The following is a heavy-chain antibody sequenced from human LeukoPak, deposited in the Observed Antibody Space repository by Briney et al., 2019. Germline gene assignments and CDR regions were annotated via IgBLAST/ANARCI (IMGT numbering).Heavy chain of an antibody. D-gene: IGHD6-19*01. CDR3: ARVDSSGWYVFDY. V-gene: IGHV3-7*03. CDR2: IKQDGSEI. J-gene: IGHJ4*02. Sequence: PGGSLRLSCAASGFAFSSYWMSWVRQAPGKGLEWVANIKQDGSEIYYVDSVKGRFTISRGNAMNSLYLQMKSLRVEDTAVYYCARVDSSGWYVFDYWGQGTLVTVSS. CDR1: GFAFSSYW.